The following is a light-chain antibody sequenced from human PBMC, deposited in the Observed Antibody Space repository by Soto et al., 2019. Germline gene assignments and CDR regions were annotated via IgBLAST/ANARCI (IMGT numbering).Light chain of an antibody. CDR2: KAS. V-gene: IGKV1-5*03. CDR1: QTISSW. Sequence: DIQMTQSPSTLSGSVGDRVTITCRASQTISSWLAWYQQNPGKPPKLLIYKASTLKSGVPSRFSGSGSGTEFTLTISSLQPDDFATYYCQHYNSYSEAFGQGTKVELK. CDR3: QHYNSYSEA. J-gene: IGKJ1*01.